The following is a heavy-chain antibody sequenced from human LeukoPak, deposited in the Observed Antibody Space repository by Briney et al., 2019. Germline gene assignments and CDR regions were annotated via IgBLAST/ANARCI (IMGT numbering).Heavy chain of an antibody. CDR3: ARIAVVRGFITCAFDT. J-gene: IGHJ3*02. V-gene: IGHV5-51*07. CDR2: IYTGDSDN. D-gene: IGHD3-10*01. CDR1: GNSFTNYW. Sequence: GEFPKISCKGAGNSFTNYWIGWGHQMSGKGLEWRGSIYTGDSDNTYSPILRGDASISADKYISTAYLQWSSLKDSDTAMYYCARIAVVRGFITCAFDTWGQGKMFTVSS.